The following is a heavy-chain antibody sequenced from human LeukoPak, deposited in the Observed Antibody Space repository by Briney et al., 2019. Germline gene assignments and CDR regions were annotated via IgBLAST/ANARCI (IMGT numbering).Heavy chain of an antibody. D-gene: IGHD6-19*01. Sequence: GASVKVSCKPSGYTFTGYYLRWVRQAPGQALAWMGWINPNIGATMYAQKFQGRVTMTRDTSISTAYMELNSLRSDDTAVYYCARDRVGSGWPRPFYFENWGQGTLVTVSS. V-gene: IGHV1-2*02. CDR2: INPNIGAT. CDR1: GYTFTGYY. CDR3: ARDRVGSGWPRPFYFEN. J-gene: IGHJ4*02.